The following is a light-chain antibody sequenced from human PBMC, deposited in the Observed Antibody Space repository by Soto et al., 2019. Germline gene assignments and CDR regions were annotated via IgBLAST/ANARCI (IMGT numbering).Light chain of an antibody. CDR1: QTISSW. CDR2: TAS. Sequence: DIQMTQSPSTLSGSVGDRVTITCRASQTISSWLAWYQQKPGKAPKLLIYTASSLQSGVPSTFSGSGSGTDFTLTISSLQPEDFATYYCQQSYSTSWTFGQGTKVDIK. V-gene: IGKV1-39*01. J-gene: IGKJ1*01. CDR3: QQSYSTSWT.